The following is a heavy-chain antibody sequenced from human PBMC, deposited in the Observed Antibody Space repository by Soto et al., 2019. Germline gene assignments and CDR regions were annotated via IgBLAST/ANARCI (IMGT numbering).Heavy chain of an antibody. D-gene: IGHD5-12*01. V-gene: IGHV4-39*01. CDR1: GGSISSSSYY. J-gene: IGHJ3*02. CDR3: ARQDSVDILATITLVDI. Sequence: SETLSLTCTVSGGSISSSSYYWGWIRQPPGKGLEWIGSIYYSGSTYYNPSLKSRVTISVDTSKNQFSLKLSSVTAADTAVYYCARQDSVDILATITLVDISGQATIVTVSS. CDR2: IYYSGST.